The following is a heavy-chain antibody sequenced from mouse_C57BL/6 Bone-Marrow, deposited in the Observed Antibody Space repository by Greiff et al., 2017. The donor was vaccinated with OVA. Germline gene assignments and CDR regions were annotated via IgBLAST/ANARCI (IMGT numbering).Heavy chain of an antibody. CDR2: IYPSDSEP. CDR3: ARRGIYYDFYYAMDY. Sequence: QVQLQQPGAELVRPGSSVKLSCKASGYTFTSYWMDWVKQRPGQGLAWIGNIYPSDSEPHYNQKFKDKATLTVDKSSSTAYMQLSSLTSEDSAVYYCARRGIYYDFYYAMDYWGQGTSVTVSS. CDR1: GYTFTSYW. D-gene: IGHD2-4*01. J-gene: IGHJ4*01. V-gene: IGHV1-61*01.